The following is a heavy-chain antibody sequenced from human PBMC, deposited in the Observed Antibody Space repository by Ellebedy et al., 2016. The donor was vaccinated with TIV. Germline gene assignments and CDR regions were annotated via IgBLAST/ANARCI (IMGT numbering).Heavy chain of an antibody. CDR2: ISPDGRNE. D-gene: IGHD3-3*02. CDR3: ARAGYSISWWGHGVDV. Sequence: GESLKISCAASGFTFSHYAIHWVRQAPGKGLDWVAVISPDGRNEYYADSVKGRFTISSDNSKTVVYLQINSLRTEDTTVYYCARAGYSISWWGHGVDVWGQGTTVTVSS. J-gene: IGHJ6*02. V-gene: IGHV3-30*04. CDR1: GFTFSHYA.